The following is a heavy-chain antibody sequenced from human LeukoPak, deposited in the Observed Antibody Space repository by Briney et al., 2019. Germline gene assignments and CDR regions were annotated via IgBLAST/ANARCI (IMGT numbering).Heavy chain of an antibody. V-gene: IGHV1-18*01. CDR1: GYSENFYG. J-gene: IGHJ4*02. D-gene: IGHD6-19*01. Sequence: ASVKVSCKASGYSENFYGITWVRQAPGQGLEWMGWISAYNGNTNYAQKLQGRVTMTTDTSTTTAYMELRSLRSDDTAVYYCARDLKMGYSSGRYSWGTASSNDYWGQGTLVTVSS. CDR3: ARDLKMGYSSGRYSWGTASSNDY. CDR2: ISAYNGNT.